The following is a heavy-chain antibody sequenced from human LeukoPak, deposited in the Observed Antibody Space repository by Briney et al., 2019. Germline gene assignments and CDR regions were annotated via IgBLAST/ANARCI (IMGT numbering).Heavy chain of an antibody. CDR2: ISYDGNTQ. Sequence: GGSLRLSCAASGFTFSTYGMHWVRQAPGKGLEWEAVISYDGNTQYFADSVKGRFTVSRDNSKNTLYLQMNSLRAEDTAVYYCAAYSSGWYGYFQNWGQGTLVTVSS. CDR1: GFTFSTYG. V-gene: IGHV3-30*03. J-gene: IGHJ1*01. D-gene: IGHD6-19*01. CDR3: AAYSSGWYGYFQN.